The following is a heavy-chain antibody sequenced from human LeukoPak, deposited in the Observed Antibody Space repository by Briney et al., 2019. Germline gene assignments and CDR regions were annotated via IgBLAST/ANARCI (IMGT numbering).Heavy chain of an antibody. CDR1: GFTFDDYA. V-gene: IGHV3-9*01. J-gene: IGHJ6*03. CDR2: ISWNSGSI. Sequence: PGGSLRLSCAASGFTFDDYAIHWVRQAPGKGLEWVSGISWNSGSIGYADSVKGRFTISRDNAKNSLYLQMNSLRAEDTALYYCAKGTVEWLRDDYMDVWGKGTTVTVSS. D-gene: IGHD5-12*01. CDR3: AKGTVEWLRDDYMDV.